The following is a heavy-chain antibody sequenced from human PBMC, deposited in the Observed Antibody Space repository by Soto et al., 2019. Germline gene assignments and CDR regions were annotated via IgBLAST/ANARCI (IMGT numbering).Heavy chain of an antibody. D-gene: IGHD3-3*01. CDR1: GGTFSSYA. Sequence: QVQLVQSGAEVKKPGSSVKVSCKASGGTFSSYAISWVRQAPGQGLEWMGGIIPIFGTANYAQKFQGRVTXXASSSPGKACXXLXVXXSDGTAVYYFARDRIGYYDFWCGHQNLYYYCGMDVWGQGATDTVFS. J-gene: IGHJ6*02. CDR3: ARDRIGYYDFWCGHQNLYYYCGMDV. CDR2: IIPIFGTA. V-gene: IGHV1-69*12.